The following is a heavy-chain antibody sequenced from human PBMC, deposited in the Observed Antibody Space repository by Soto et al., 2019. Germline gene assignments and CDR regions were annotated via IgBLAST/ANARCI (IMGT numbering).Heavy chain of an antibody. J-gene: IGHJ6*02. CDR2: IYYSGST. Sequence: QVQLQESGPGLVKPSQTLSLTCTVSGGSISSGGYYWSWIRQHPGKGLEWIGYIYYSGSTYYNPSLKSRVTISVDTSKNQFSLKLSSVTAADTAVYYCARGGSPPGASGRPRPYYYYGMDVWGQGTTVTVSS. D-gene: IGHD2-15*01. CDR3: ARGGSPPGASGRPRPYYYYGMDV. CDR1: GGSISSGGYY. V-gene: IGHV4-31*03.